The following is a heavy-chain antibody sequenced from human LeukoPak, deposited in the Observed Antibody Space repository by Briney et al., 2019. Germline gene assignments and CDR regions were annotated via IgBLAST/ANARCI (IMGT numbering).Heavy chain of an antibody. CDR3: AKDGYNQGFDY. CDR2: ISYDGSNK. J-gene: IGHJ4*02. CDR1: GFTFSSYG. Sequence: QPGGSLRLSCAASGFTFSSYGMHWVRQAPGKGLEWVAVISYDGSNKYYADSVKGRFTISRDNSKNTLYLQMNSLRAEDTAVYYCAKDGYNQGFDYWGQGTLVTDSS. V-gene: IGHV3-30*18. D-gene: IGHD5-24*01.